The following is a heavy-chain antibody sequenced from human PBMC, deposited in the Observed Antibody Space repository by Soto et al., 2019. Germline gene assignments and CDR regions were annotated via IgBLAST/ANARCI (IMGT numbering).Heavy chain of an antibody. CDR2: ISYDETNE. CDR1: GFDFSNYV. J-gene: IGHJ6*02. CDR3: AKDLRTTISDYGMDV. Sequence: QPGGSLRLSCAASGFDFSNYVLHWVRQAPGKGLEWVAVISYDETNEHYVDSVKGRFTISRDNSKSILYLQMNRLRPEDTAVYKCAKDLRTTISDYGMDVWGQGTTVTVSS. V-gene: IGHV3-30*18.